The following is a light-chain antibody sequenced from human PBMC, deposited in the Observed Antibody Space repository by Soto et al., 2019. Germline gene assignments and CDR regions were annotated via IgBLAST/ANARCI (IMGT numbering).Light chain of an antibody. V-gene: IGLV2-14*01. Sequence: QSALTPPASVSGSPGQSITISCTGTSSDVGGYNYVSWYQQHPGKAPKLMIYDVSSRPSGVSNRFSGSKSGNTASLTISGLQAEDEADYYCSSYTRSTTEVFGTGTKVTVL. CDR3: SSYTRSTTEV. CDR2: DVS. J-gene: IGLJ1*01. CDR1: SSDVGGYNY.